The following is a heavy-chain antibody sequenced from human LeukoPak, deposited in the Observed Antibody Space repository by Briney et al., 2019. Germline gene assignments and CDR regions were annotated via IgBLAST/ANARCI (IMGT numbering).Heavy chain of an antibody. CDR3: AKEYYYDSSGYTTFDY. CDR2: ISGSGGST. V-gene: IGHV3-23*01. Sequence: GGSLRLSCAASGFTFSSYGMSWVRQAPGKGLEWVSAISGSGGSTYYADSVKGRFTISRDNSKNTLYLQMNSLRAEDTAVYYCAKEYYYDSSGYTTFDYWGQGTLVTVSS. CDR1: GFTFSSYG. J-gene: IGHJ4*02. D-gene: IGHD3-22*01.